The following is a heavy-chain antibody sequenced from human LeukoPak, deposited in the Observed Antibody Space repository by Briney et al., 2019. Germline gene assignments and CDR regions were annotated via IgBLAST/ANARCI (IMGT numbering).Heavy chain of an antibody. CDR1: GFTFSSYA. J-gene: IGHJ5*02. CDR2: ISGSGGST. Sequence: QPGGSLRLSCAASGFTFSSYAMSWVRQAPGKGLEWVSAISGSGGSTYYADSVKGRFTISRDNSRNTLYLQMNSLRAEDTAVYYCARVVASAGGWVDWFDPWGQGTMVTVSS. CDR3: ARVVASAGGWVDWFDP. D-gene: IGHD2-8*02. V-gene: IGHV3-23*01.